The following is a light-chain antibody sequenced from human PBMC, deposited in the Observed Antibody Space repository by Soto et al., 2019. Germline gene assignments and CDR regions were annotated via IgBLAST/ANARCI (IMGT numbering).Light chain of an antibody. CDR2: EVS. Sequence: QSVLTQPASVSGSPGQSITISCTGTSSDVGNYNYVSWYQQHPGKAPKLMIYEVSNRPSGVSNRFSGSKSGNTASLTISGFQAEDEADYYCSSFTSSSTYVFGTGTKLTVL. CDR1: SSDVGNYNY. CDR3: SSFTSSSTYV. V-gene: IGLV2-14*01. J-gene: IGLJ1*01.